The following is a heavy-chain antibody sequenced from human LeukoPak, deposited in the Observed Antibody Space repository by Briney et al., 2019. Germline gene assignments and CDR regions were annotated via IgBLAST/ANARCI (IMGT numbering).Heavy chain of an antibody. CDR2: ITSNGGTT. V-gene: IGHV3-64*04. D-gene: IGHD2-21*02. J-gene: IGHJ2*01. CDR1: GFTFSSYA. Sequence: GGSLRLSCSASGFTFSSYAMHWVRQAPGKGLEYISGITSNGGTTYHADSMKGRFTISRDNAKNSLYLQMNSLRVEDTAVYYCARAPPYCGGDCSDWYFDLWGRGTLVTVSS. CDR3: ARAPPYCGGDCSDWYFDL.